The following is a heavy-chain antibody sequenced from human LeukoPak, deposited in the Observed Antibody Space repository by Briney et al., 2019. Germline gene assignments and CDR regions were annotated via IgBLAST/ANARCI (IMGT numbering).Heavy chain of an antibody. J-gene: IGHJ4*02. CDR2: IWYDGTNK. CDR1: GFTFSSYG. CDR3: AKGQGAGYRAVVWVDY. D-gene: IGHD6-13*01. Sequence: PGGSLRLSCAASGFTFSSYGMHWVRQAPGKWLEWVAVIWYDGTNKYYADSVKGRFTISRDNSKNTLYLQMNSLRAEDTAVYYCAKGQGAGYRAVVWVDYWGQGTRVTASS. V-gene: IGHV3-33*06.